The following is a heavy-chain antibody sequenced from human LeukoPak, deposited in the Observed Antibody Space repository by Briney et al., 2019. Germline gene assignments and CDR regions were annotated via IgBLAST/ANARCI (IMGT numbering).Heavy chain of an antibody. Sequence: ASVKVSCKATGYTFTAYYMHWVRQAPGQGLEWMGLINPSGSSTVYAQKFQGRVTMTRDMSTSTDYMELSGLTSDDTALYYCARGPNHYYYMDFWGTGTTVSVSS. J-gene: IGHJ6*03. CDR3: ARGPNHYYYMDF. D-gene: IGHD2-8*01. CDR2: INPSGSST. V-gene: IGHV1-46*01. CDR1: GYTFTAYY.